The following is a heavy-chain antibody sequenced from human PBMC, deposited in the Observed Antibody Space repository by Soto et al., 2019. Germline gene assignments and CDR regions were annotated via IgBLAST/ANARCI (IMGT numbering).Heavy chain of an antibody. CDR1: GFTFSSYS. J-gene: IGHJ3*02. CDR2: ISSSSSTI. V-gene: IGHV3-48*02. Sequence: GGSLRLSCAASGFTFSSYSMNWVRQAPGKGLEWVSYISSSSSTIYYADSVKGRFTISRDNAKNSLYLQMNSLRDEDTAVYYCARDTSGGVIVFDAFDIWGQGTMVTVSS. D-gene: IGHD3-16*02. CDR3: ARDTSGGVIVFDAFDI.